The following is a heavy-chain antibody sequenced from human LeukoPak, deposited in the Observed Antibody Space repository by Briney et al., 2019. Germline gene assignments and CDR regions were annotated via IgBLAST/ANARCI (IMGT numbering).Heavy chain of an antibody. CDR2: ISGSGGST. CDR1: GFTFSSYA. Sequence: PGGSLRLSCAASGFTFSSYAMSWVRQAPGKGLEWVSAISGSGGSTYYADSVKGRFTISRDNSKNTLYLQMNSLRAEDTAVYYCAKFGAGYSSSWHTSVRGRPVNFDYWGQGTLVTVSS. J-gene: IGHJ4*02. D-gene: IGHD6-13*01. CDR3: AKFGAGYSSSWHTSVRGRPVNFDY. V-gene: IGHV3-23*01.